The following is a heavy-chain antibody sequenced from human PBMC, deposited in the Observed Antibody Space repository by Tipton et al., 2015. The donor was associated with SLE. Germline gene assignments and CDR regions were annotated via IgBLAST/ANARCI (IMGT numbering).Heavy chain of an antibody. Sequence: SCKASGYTFTSYYMHWVRQAPGQGLEWMGIINPSGGSTSYAQKFQGRVTMTRDTSTSTVYMELSSLRSEDTAVYYCAREVAFGVPISWGQGTLVTVSS. CDR1: GYTFTSYY. J-gene: IGHJ4*02. V-gene: IGHV1-46*01. CDR3: AREVAFGVPIS. D-gene: IGHD3-3*01. CDR2: INPSGGST.